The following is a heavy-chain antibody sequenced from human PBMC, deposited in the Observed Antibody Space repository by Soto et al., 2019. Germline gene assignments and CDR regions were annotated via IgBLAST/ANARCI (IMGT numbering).Heavy chain of an antibody. CDR2: IIPIFGTA. J-gene: IGHJ6*02. Sequence: QVQLVQSGAEVKKPGSSVKVSCKASGGTFSSYAISWVRQAPGQGLEWMGGIIPIFGTANYAQKFQGRVTITADESTSTAYMELSSLRSEDTAVYYCARGDSGYDRASYYYYGMDVWGHGTTVTVSS. V-gene: IGHV1-69*01. CDR3: ARGDSGYDRASYYYYGMDV. CDR1: GGTFSSYA. D-gene: IGHD5-12*01.